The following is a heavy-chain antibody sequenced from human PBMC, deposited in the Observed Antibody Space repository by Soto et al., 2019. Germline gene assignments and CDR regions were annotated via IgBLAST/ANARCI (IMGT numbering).Heavy chain of an antibody. Sequence: SETLSLTCTVSGGSISSSSYYWGWIRQPPGKGLEWIGSIYYSGSTYYNPSLKSRVTISVDTSKNQFSLKLSSVTAADTAVYYCASVLADFDYWGQGTLVTVSS. CDR1: GGSISSSSYY. J-gene: IGHJ4*02. CDR3: ASVLADFDY. V-gene: IGHV4-39*01. D-gene: IGHD6-6*01. CDR2: IYYSGST.